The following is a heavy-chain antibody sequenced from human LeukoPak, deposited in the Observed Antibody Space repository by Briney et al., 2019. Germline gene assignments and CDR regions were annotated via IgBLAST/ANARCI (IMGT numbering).Heavy chain of an antibody. J-gene: IGHJ4*02. CDR3: ARGHAVYYYDSSGYSIDY. Sequence: ASVKVSCKASGYTFTSYAMNWVRQAPGQGLEWMGWINTNTGNPTYAQGFTGRFVFSLDTSVSTAYLQISSLKAEDTAVYYCARGHAVYYYDSSGYSIDYWDQGTLVTVSS. CDR2: INTNTGNP. D-gene: IGHD3-22*01. CDR1: GYTFTSYA. V-gene: IGHV7-4-1*02.